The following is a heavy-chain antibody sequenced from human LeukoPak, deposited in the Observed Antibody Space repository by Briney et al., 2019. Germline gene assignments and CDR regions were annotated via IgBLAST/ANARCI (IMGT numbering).Heavy chain of an antibody. CDR2: INSDGSSI. CDR3: VRDLSGIAAL. CDR1: GFTFSSYW. V-gene: IGHV3-74*01. J-gene: IGHJ4*02. D-gene: IGHD6-13*01. Sequence: GGSLRLSCAASGFTFSSYWMHWVRQAPGNGLVWVSRINSDGSSISNADSVKGRLTISRDNAKNTLHLQMDSLRAEDTAVYYCVRDLSGIAALWGQGTLVTVSS.